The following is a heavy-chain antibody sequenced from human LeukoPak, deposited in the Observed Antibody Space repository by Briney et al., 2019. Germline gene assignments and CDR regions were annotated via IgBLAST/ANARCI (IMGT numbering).Heavy chain of an antibody. D-gene: IGHD1-26*01. CDR1: GFTFSSYE. V-gene: IGHV3-48*03. J-gene: IGHJ4*02. CDR3: ARSSGSYSPLDS. CDR2: ISDGGGTI. Sequence: GGSLRLSCATSGFTFSSYEMNWVRQAPGKGLEWVSHISDGGGTIHYADSVKGRFTISRDDAKYSLYLQMNSLRVEDTALYYCARSSGSYSPLDSRGRRTMVTVSS.